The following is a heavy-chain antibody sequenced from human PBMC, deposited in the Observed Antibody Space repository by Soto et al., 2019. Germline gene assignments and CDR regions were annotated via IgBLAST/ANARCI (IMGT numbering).Heavy chain of an antibody. CDR1: GFSLSTSGVG. J-gene: IGHJ5*02. V-gene: IGHV2-5*02. D-gene: IGHD3-3*01. Sequence: QITLKESGPTLVKPTQTLTLTCTFSGFSLSTSGVGVGWIRQPPGKALEWLALIYWDDDKRYSPSLKSRLTITKDTSKNQVVLTMTNMDPVDTATYYCAYRHLPTDYDLGPNWFDPWGQGTLVTVSS. CDR2: IYWDDDK. CDR3: AYRHLPTDYDLGPNWFDP.